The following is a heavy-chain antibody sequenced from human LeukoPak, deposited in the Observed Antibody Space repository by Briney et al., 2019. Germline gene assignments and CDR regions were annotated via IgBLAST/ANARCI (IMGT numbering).Heavy chain of an antibody. CDR3: ARRLRWLVNINFDY. CDR2: IYYSENT. D-gene: IGHD6-19*01. J-gene: IGHJ4*02. V-gene: IGHV4-59*12. CDR1: GGSISSYY. Sequence: PSETLSLTCTVSGGSISSYYWSWIRQPPGKGLEWIGYIYYSENTNYNPSLKSRVTISVDTSKNQFSLKLSSVTAADTAVYYCARRLRWLVNINFDYWGQGTLVTVSS.